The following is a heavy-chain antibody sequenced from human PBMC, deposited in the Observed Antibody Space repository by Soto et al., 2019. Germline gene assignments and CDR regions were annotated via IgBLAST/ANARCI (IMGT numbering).Heavy chain of an antibody. CDR3: TAEVATITYYYYYMDV. CDR1: GCTCSNAW. V-gene: IGHV3-15*01. CDR2: IKSKTDGGTT. J-gene: IGHJ6*03. D-gene: IGHD5-12*01. Sequence: VGSLRHSCAASGCTCSNAWMSWVRQATGKGLEWVGRIKSKTDGGTTDYAAPVKGRFTISRDDSKNTLHLQMNSLKTEDTAVYYCTAEVATITYYYYYMDVWGKGTTVTVSS.